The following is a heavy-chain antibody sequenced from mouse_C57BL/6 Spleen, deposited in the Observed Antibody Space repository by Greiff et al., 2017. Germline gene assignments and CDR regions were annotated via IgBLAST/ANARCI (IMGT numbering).Heavy chain of an antibody. D-gene: IGHD3-2*02. J-gene: IGHJ3*01. CDR3: TRVEGAAQAFAY. Sequence: EVKVVESGEGLVKPGGSLKLSCAASGFTFSSYAMSWVRQTPEKSLEWVAYISSGGDYIYYADTVKGRFTISRDNARNTLYLQMSSLKSEDTAMYYCTRVEGAAQAFAYWGQGTLVTVSA. V-gene: IGHV5-9-1*02. CDR2: ISSGGDYI. CDR1: GFTFSSYA.